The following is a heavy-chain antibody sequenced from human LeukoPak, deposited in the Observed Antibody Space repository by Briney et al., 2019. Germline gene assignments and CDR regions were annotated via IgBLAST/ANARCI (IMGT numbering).Heavy chain of an antibody. J-gene: IGHJ4*02. CDR3: ARKRKESSFDY. V-gene: IGHV1-69*04. CDR2: IIPILGIA. D-gene: IGHD3-10*01. CDR1: GGTFSSYA. Sequence: GASVKVSCKASGGTFSSYAISWVRQAPGQGLEWMGRIIPILGIANYAQKFQGRVTITADKSTSTAYMELSSLRSEDTAVYYCARKRKESSFDYWGQGTLVTVSS.